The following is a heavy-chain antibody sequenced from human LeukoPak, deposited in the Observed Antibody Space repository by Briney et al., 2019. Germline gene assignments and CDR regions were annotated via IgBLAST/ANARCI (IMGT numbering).Heavy chain of an antibody. J-gene: IGHJ4*02. CDR1: GFTFSSYG. V-gene: IGHV3-30*18. D-gene: IGHD1-26*01. CDR3: AKGGSYKGWYFDY. Sequence: GGSLRLSCAASGFTFSSYGMHWVRQAPGKGLEWVAVISYDGSNKYYADSVKGRFTISRDNSKNTLYLQMNSLRAEDTAVYYCAKGGSYKGWYFDYWGQGTLVTVSS. CDR2: ISYDGSNK.